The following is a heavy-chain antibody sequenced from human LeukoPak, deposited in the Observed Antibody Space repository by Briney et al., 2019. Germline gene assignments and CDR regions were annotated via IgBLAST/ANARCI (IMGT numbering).Heavy chain of an antibody. J-gene: IGHJ4*02. CDR3: ASLMSYVATFDY. CDR2: IYYSGST. V-gene: IGHV4-34*01. Sequence: SETLSLTCAVYGGSFSGYYWGWIRQPPGKGLEWIGSIYYSGSTYYNPSLKSRVTISVDTSKNQFSLKLSSVTAADTAVYYCASLMSYVATFDYWGQGTLVTVSS. D-gene: IGHD5-12*01. CDR1: GGSFSGYY.